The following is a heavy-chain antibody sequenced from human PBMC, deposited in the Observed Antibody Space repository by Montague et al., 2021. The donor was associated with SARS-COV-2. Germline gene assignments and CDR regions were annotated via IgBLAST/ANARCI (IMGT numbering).Heavy chain of an antibody. CDR2: IFSGGSS. CDR1: GFSVSNNY. J-gene: IGHJ4*02. CDR3: ARDSGNDNTGYYGPDY. D-gene: IGHD3-22*01. V-gene: IGHV3-53*01. Sequence: SLRLSCAASGFSVSNNYMIWVRRAPGRGLEWVSAIFSGGSSYYADSVMGRFSISRDTSENMLYLQMNSLRAEDAAVYYCARDSGNDNTGYYGPDYWGQGTLVTVSS.